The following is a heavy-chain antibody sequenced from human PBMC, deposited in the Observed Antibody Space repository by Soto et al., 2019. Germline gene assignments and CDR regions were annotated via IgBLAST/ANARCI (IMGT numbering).Heavy chain of an antibody. CDR2: IYHSGST. V-gene: IGHV4-4*02. Sequence: SETLSLTCAVSGGSISSSNWWSWVRQPPGKGLEWIGEIYHSGSTNYNPSLKSRVTISVDKSKNQFSPKLSSVTAADTAVYYCAGRYSNYYYYYGMDVWGQGTTVTVSS. CDR1: GGSISSSNW. D-gene: IGHD4-4*01. CDR3: AGRYSNYYYYYGMDV. J-gene: IGHJ6*02.